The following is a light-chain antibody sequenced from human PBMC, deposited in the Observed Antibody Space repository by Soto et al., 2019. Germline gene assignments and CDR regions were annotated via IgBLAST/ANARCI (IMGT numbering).Light chain of an antibody. CDR2: GNS. Sequence: QLVLTRPPSGSGAPGQRVTIFCTGSSSNIGTGYDVHWYQQLPGTATKLLIYGNSNRPSGVPDRFSGSKSGTSASLAITGLQAEDEADYFCQSYDSSLSGVFGTGTKLTVL. CDR3: QSYDSSLSGV. V-gene: IGLV1-40*01. CDR1: SSNIGTGYD. J-gene: IGLJ1*01.